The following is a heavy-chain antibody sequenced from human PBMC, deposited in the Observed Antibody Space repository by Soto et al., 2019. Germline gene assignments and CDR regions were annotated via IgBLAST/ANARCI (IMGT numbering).Heavy chain of an antibody. Sequence: QMQVVQSGPEVKKPGTSVRVSCKTSGIVFSNSAVQWVRQARGQRLEWIGYIIIAGGGTMYAQNLQGRITITRDMSTNTAYMELSSLTSEDTAIYYCAAELYTGGCCCSFDVWGQGTMITVSS. CDR3: AAELYTGGCCCSFDV. J-gene: IGHJ3*01. V-gene: IGHV1-58*03. CDR2: IIIAGGGT. D-gene: IGHD2-15*01. CDR1: GIVFSNSA.